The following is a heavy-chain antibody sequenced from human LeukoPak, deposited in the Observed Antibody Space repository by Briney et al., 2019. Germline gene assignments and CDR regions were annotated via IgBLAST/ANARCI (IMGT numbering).Heavy chain of an antibody. J-gene: IGHJ4*02. CDR1: GITFSNYA. D-gene: IGHD6-19*01. V-gene: IGHV3-23*01. CDR3: AKDQETGYTSGLFDY. Sequence: SGGSVRLSCAASGITFSNYAMNWVRQAPGKGLEWVSVVRVSGGSRYYADSVKGRFTISRDNSKNMLYLQMNSLRADDTAIYYCAKDQETGYTSGLFDYWGQGTLVTVSS. CDR2: VRVSGGSR.